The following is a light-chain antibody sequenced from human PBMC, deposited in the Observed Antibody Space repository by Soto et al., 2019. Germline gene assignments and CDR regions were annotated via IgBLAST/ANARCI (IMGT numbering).Light chain of an antibody. CDR3: QQRSNWPRT. CDR1: QSVSSY. CDR2: DAS. Sequence: EIVLTQSPATLSLSPGERATLSCRASQSVSSYLAWYQQKPGQAPRLLISDASNMATGIPARFSGSGSGTDFTLTISRLEPEDFAIYYGQQRSNWPRTFGQGTRLDI. V-gene: IGKV3-11*01. J-gene: IGKJ5*01.